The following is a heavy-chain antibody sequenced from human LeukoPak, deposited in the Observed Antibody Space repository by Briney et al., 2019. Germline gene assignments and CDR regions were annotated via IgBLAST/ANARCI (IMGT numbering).Heavy chain of an antibody. J-gene: IGHJ4*02. Sequence: ASVKVSCKASGYTFTGYYMHWVRQAPGQGLEWMGWINPNSGGTNYAQKFQGRVTMTRDTSISTAYMELSRLRSDDTAVYYCARDNDSRDPPHFDYWGQGTLVTVSS. CDR3: ARDNDSRDPPHFDY. V-gene: IGHV1-2*02. CDR1: GYTFTGYY. CDR2: INPNSGGT. D-gene: IGHD3-16*01.